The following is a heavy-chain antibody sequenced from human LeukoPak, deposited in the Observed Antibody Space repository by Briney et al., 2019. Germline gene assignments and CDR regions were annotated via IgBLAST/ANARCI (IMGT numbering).Heavy chain of an antibody. J-gene: IGHJ4*02. CDR1: GFAFNSYW. Sequence: GGSLRLSCAASGFAFNSYWMSWVRQAPGKGLEWVANIKQDGSEKYYVDSVKGRFTISRDNAKNSLYLQMNSLRAEDTAVYYCARDFNHGDFDYWGQGTLVTVSS. D-gene: IGHD1-14*01. CDR2: IKQDGSEK. V-gene: IGHV3-7*05. CDR3: ARDFNHGDFDY.